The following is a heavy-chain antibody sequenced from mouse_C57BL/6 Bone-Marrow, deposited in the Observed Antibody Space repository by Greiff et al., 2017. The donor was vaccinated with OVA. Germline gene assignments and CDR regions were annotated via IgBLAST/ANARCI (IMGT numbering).Heavy chain of an antibody. J-gene: IGHJ3*01. V-gene: IGHV5-12*01. CDR2: ISNGGGST. CDR3: ARQGIYDYEAWFAY. D-gene: IGHD2-4*01. Sequence: EVQLVESGGGLVHTVEALKLSCAASGFTFSDYYMYWVRQTPEKRLEWVAYISNGGGSTYYPDTVKGRFTISRDNAKNTLYLQMSRLKSEDTAMYYCARQGIYDYEAWFAYWGQGTLVTVSA. CDR1: GFTFSDYY.